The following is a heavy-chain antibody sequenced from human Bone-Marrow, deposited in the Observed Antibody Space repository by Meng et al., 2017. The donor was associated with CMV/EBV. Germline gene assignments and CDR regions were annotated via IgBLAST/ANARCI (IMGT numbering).Heavy chain of an antibody. CDR1: GYTFTSYG. J-gene: IGHJ6*02. CDR3: ARVVSPRSNPIRYYYGMDV. V-gene: IGHV1-18*01. Sequence: ASVKVSCKASGYTFTSYGISWVRQAPGQGLKWMGWISAYNGNTNYAQKLQGRVTMTTDTSTSTAYMELRSLRSDDTAVYYCARVVSPRSNPIRYYYGMDVWGQGTTVTVSS. D-gene: IGHD1-26*01. CDR2: ISAYNGNT.